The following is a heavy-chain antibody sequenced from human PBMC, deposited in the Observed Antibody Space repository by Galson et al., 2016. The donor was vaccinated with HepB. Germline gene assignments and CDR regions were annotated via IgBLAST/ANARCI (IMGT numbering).Heavy chain of an antibody. CDR3: AKTRPYGTGWFGVNDY. V-gene: IGHV3-23*01. Sequence: SLRLSCAASGFTFSDYYMTWIRQAPGKGLEWISGISGSGDITYDADSVKGRFTISRDNSKNTLYLQMNSLRAEDTAVYYCAKTRPYGTGWFGVNDYWGQGTLVTVSS. CDR2: ISGSGDIT. J-gene: IGHJ4*02. CDR1: GFTFSDYY. D-gene: IGHD3-16*01.